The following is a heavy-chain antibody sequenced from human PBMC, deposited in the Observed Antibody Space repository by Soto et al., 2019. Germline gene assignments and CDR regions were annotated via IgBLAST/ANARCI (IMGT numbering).Heavy chain of an antibody. CDR1: GFTFSSYS. CDR3: ARIFWSGTITEYYFDY. D-gene: IGHD3-3*01. V-gene: IGHV3-21*01. CDR2: ISTTSSYI. J-gene: IGHJ4*02. Sequence: EVQLVESGGGLVKPGGSLRLSCAASGFTFSSYSMYWVRQAPGKGLEWVSSISTTSSYIYYADSVKGRFTISRDNAKNSLYLQINSLRAEDTAVYYCARIFWSGTITEYYFDYWGQGTRVTVSS.